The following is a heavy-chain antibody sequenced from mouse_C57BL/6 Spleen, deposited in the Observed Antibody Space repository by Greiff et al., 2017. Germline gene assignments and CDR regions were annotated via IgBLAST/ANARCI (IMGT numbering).Heavy chain of an antibody. CDR2: INPGSGGT. CDR1: GYAFTNYL. Sequence: QVQLQQSGAELVRPGTSVKVSCKASGYAFTNYLIEWVKQRPGQGLEWIGVINPGSGGTNYNEKFKGKATLTADKSSSTAYMPLSSLTSEDSAVYFCARSNYGNYDFDYWGQGTTLTVSS. V-gene: IGHV1-54*01. CDR3: ARSNYGNYDFDY. J-gene: IGHJ2*01. D-gene: IGHD2-1*01.